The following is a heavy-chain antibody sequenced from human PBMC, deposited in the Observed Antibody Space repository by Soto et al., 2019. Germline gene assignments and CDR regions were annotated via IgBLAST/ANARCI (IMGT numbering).Heavy chain of an antibody. CDR1: GFTFSSYA. CDR2: ISYDGSNK. CDR3: ARASYDSSGYYYEGVQRGAFDI. Sequence: QVQLVESGGGVVQPGRSLRLSCAASGFTFSSYAMHWVRQAPGKGLEWVAVISYDGSNKYYADSVKGRFTISRDNSKNTLYLQMNSLRAKDTAVYYCARASYDSSGYYYEGVQRGAFDIWGQGTMVTVSS. V-gene: IGHV3-30-3*01. D-gene: IGHD3-22*01. J-gene: IGHJ3*02.